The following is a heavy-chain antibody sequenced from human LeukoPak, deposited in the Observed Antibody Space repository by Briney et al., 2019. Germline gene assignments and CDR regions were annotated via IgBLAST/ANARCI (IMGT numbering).Heavy chain of an antibody. CDR1: GYTFTSYH. CDR2: INPSGGST. J-gene: IGHJ4*02. V-gene: IGHV1-46*01. Sequence: ASVKVPCKASGYTFTSYHMHWVRQAPGQGLEWMGIINPSGGSTNYAQKFRGRVTMTRDTSISTAYMELSRLRSDDTAVYYCARDSSDSSGWYDFDYWGQGTLVTVSS. D-gene: IGHD6-19*01. CDR3: ARDSSDSSGWYDFDY.